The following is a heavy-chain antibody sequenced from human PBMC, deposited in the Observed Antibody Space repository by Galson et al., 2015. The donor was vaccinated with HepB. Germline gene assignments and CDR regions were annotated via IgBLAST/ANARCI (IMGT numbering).Heavy chain of an antibody. D-gene: IGHD6-19*01. CDR3: ANSRRKWLVLGD. CDR1: GFTFSSYG. Sequence: SLRLSCAASGFTFSSYGMHWVRQAPGKGLEWVAVISYDGSNKYYADSVKGRFTISRDNSKNTLYLQMNSLRAEDTAVYYCANSRRKWLVLGDWGQGTLVTVSS. J-gene: IGHJ4*02. CDR2: ISYDGSNK. V-gene: IGHV3-30*18.